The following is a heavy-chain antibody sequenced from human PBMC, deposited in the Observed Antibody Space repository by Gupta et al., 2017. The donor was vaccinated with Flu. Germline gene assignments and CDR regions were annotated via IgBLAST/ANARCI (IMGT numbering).Heavy chain of an antibody. CDR3: AKRPDATTTANYFEY. V-gene: IGHV3-23*01. D-gene: IGHD1-1*01. J-gene: IGHJ4*02. Sequence: EVQLLESGGDLVQPGGSLRLSSAASGFTFRRYAMSWVRQAPGKELEWVSTITASSDTTYYADSVRGRFAISRDNSKNTLYLQVDSLRADDTAVYYCAKRPDATTTANYFEYWGRGTLVAVSS. CDR1: GFTFRRYA. CDR2: ITASSDTT.